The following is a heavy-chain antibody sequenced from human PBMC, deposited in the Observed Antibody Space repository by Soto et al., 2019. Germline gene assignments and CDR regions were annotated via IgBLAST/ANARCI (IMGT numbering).Heavy chain of an antibody. Sequence: SETLSLTCTVSGGTISSWYWSWIRQPPGKGLEWIGYIYYSGSANCNPSLKSRVTISVDTSKNQFSLKLSSVTAADTAVYYCARRYGSAIDYWGQGTLVTVSS. CDR3: ARRYGSAIDY. CDR1: GGTISSWY. V-gene: IGHV4-59*08. D-gene: IGHD1-26*01. J-gene: IGHJ4*02. CDR2: IYYSGSA.